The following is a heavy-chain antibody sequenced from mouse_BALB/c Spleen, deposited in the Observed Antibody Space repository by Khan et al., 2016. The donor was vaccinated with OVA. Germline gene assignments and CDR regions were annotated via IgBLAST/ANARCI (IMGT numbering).Heavy chain of an antibody. CDR2: ISYSGNT. J-gene: IGHJ2*01. CDR3: ARIYGGDFDD. CDR1: GYSITTDYA. Sequence: EVQLQESGPGLVKPSQSLFLTCTVTGYSITTDYAWNWIRQFPGSKLEWMGHISYSGNTKYNPSLKSRISITRYTSKNQFFLQLTSVTTEDTAIYYCARIYGGDFDDGGQGTTLTVSS. V-gene: IGHV3-2*02. D-gene: IGHD1-1*01.